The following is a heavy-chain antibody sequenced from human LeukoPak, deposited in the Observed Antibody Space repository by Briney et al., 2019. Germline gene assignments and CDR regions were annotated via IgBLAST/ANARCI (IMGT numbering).Heavy chain of an antibody. CDR1: GFTFSSHS. CDR2: ISSSSTYI. J-gene: IGHJ4*02. D-gene: IGHD4-17*01. V-gene: IGHV3-21*01. CDR3: ARDVSVTTGPVVDY. Sequence: GGSLRLSCAASGFTFSSHSMNWVRQAPGKGLEWVSSISSSSTYIYYADSVKGRFTISRGNAKNSLYLQMNSLRAEDTAVYYCARDVSVTTGPVVDYWGQGTLVTVSS.